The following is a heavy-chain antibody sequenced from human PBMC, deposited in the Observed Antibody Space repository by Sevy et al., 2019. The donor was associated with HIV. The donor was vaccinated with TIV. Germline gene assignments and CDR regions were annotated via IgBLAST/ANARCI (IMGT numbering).Heavy chain of an antibody. CDR3: AKDSRVYSSSHFDY. J-gene: IGHJ4*02. CDR1: EFTFSDYY. D-gene: IGHD6-13*01. Sequence: GGSLRLSCAASEFTFSDYYRTWIRQAPGKGLEWVSYISSGSTYINYADSVKGRFTISRDNAKNSLYLQMNSLRAEDTAVYYCAKDSRVYSSSHFDYWGQGTLVTVSS. CDR2: ISSGSTYI. V-gene: IGHV3-11*06.